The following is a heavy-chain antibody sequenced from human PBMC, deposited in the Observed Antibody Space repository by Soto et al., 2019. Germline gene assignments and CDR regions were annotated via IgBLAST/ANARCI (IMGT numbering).Heavy chain of an antibody. V-gene: IGHV3-11*06. CDR3: VRGGLSTAYYYAY. Sequence: QVQLVESGGGLVKPGGSLRLSCAASGFTFSDYYMSWIRQAPGKGLEWVSYISNTRTYTNYADSVKGRFTISRDNDKNSLFLQMRSLRAEDTAVYYCVRGGLSTAYYYAYWGQGTLVTVSS. J-gene: IGHJ4*02. D-gene: IGHD3-22*01. CDR1: GFTFSDYY. CDR2: ISNTRTYT.